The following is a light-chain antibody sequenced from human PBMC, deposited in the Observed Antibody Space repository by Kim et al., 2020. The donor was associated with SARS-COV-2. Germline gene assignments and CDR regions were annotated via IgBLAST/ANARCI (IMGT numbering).Light chain of an antibody. CDR3: TSYTNSGAFVL. Sequence: QSITVSSTRTSIDIGAYNYVSWYQQHPGKAPKLMIYDVTYRPSGVSNRFSGSKSGNTASLTISGLQTDDEADYYCTSYTNSGAFVLFGGGTQLTV. J-gene: IGLJ2*01. V-gene: IGLV2-14*03. CDR1: SIDIGAYNY. CDR2: DVT.